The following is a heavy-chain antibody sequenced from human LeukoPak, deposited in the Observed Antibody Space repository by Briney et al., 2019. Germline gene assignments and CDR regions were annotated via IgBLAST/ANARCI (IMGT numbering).Heavy chain of an antibody. J-gene: IGHJ4*02. Sequence: SETLSLTCAVSGYSISSGYYWGWIRPPPGQGLEWIGSIYHSGSTYYNPSLKSRVTISVDTSKNQFSLKLSSVTAADTAVYYCARRTMVRGALDYWGQGTLVTVSS. V-gene: IGHV4-38-2*01. CDR3: ARRTMVRGALDY. CDR2: IYHSGST. D-gene: IGHD3-10*01. CDR1: GYSISSGYY.